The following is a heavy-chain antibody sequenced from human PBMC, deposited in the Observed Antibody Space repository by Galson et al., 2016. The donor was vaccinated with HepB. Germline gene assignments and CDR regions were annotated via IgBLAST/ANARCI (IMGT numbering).Heavy chain of an antibody. CDR3: ARRAAAGNFDY. Sequence: ETLSLTCTVSGGSISSSSYYWGWIRQPPGKGLEWIGNIYYSGATYYNPSLKSRVTVSVGTSKNQFSLKLSSVTAADTAVYYCARRAAAGNFDYWGQGTLVTVSS. J-gene: IGHJ4*02. D-gene: IGHD6-13*01. CDR1: GGSISSSSYY. V-gene: IGHV4-39*07. CDR2: IYYSGAT.